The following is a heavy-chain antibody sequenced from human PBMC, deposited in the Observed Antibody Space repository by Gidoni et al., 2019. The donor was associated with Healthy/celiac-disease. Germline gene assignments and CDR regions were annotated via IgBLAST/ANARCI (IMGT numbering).Heavy chain of an antibody. CDR2: ISWNSGSI. V-gene: IGHV3-9*01. D-gene: IGHD2-2*01. Sequence: EVQLVESGGGLVQPGRSLRLSCAASGFTFDDYAMHWVRQAPGKGLEWVSGISWNSGSIGYADSVKGRFTISRDNAKNSLYLQMNSLRAEDTALYYCAKGYCSSTSCCSDYWGQGTLVTVSS. J-gene: IGHJ4*02. CDR1: GFTFDDYA. CDR3: AKGYCSSTSCCSDY.